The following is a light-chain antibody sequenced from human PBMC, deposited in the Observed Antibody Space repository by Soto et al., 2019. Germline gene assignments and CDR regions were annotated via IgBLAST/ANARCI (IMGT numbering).Light chain of an antibody. Sequence: EIVLTQSPGTLSLSPGQTAPLSCRASQSVSSIYLAWYQQKPGQAPRLLIYGASRRATGIPDRFSGSESETDFTLTISRLEPEDFAVYYCQQYGRPFGQGTKVDIK. J-gene: IGKJ1*01. V-gene: IGKV3-20*01. CDR3: QQYGRP. CDR2: GAS. CDR1: QSVSSIY.